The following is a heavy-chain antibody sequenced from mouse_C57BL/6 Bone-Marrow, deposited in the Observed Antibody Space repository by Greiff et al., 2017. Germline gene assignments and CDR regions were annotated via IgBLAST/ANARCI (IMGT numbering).Heavy chain of an antibody. J-gene: IGHJ3*01. V-gene: IGHV5-9*01. D-gene: IGHD2-5*01. CDR1: GFTFSSYT. CDR3: ARHSAYYSNYGFAY. CDR2: ISGGGGNT. Sequence: EVHLVESGGGLVKPGGSLKLSCAASGFTFSSYTMSWVRQTPEKRLEWVATISGGGGNTYYPDSVKGRFTISRDNAKNTLYLQMSSLRSEDTALYYCARHSAYYSNYGFAYWGQGTLVTVSA.